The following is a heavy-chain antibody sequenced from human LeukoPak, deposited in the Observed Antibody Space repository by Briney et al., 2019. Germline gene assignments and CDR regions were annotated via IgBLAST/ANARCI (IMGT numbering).Heavy chain of an antibody. Sequence: PSETLSLTCAVYGGSFSGYYWSWIRQPPGKGLEWIGEINHSGSTNYNPSLKSRVTISVGTSKNQFSLKLSSVTAADTAVYYCAGGYSYGSTYYYMDVWGKGTTVTISS. D-gene: IGHD5-18*01. J-gene: IGHJ6*03. CDR2: INHSGST. CDR3: AGGYSYGSTYYYMDV. V-gene: IGHV4-34*01. CDR1: GGSFSGYY.